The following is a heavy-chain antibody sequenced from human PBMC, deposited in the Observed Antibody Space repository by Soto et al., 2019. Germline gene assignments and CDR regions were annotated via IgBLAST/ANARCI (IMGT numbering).Heavy chain of an antibody. V-gene: IGHV3-21*01. CDR2: ISSSSSYI. Sequence: AVGSLRLSCAASGFTFSSYSMNWVRQAPGKGLEWVSSISSSSSYIYYADSVKGRFTISRDNAKNSLYLQMNSLRAEDTAVYYCARGPPHYYDSSGYYPAPFDYWGQGTLVTVSS. CDR1: GFTFSSYS. J-gene: IGHJ4*02. D-gene: IGHD3-22*01. CDR3: ARGPPHYYDSSGYYPAPFDY.